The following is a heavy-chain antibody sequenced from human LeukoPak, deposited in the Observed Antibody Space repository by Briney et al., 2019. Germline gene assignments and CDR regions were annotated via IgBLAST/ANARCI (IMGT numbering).Heavy chain of an antibody. CDR1: GGSFSGYY. J-gene: IGHJ5*02. CDR3: ARNGKLLLSWFDP. CDR2: IYYSGST. D-gene: IGHD2-15*01. V-gene: IGHV4-34*01. Sequence: SETLSLTCAVYGGSFSGYYWSWIRQPPGKGLEWLGSIYYSGSTYYNPSLKSRVTISVDTSKNQFSLKLSSVTAADTAVYYCARNGKLLLSWFDPWGQGTLVTVSS.